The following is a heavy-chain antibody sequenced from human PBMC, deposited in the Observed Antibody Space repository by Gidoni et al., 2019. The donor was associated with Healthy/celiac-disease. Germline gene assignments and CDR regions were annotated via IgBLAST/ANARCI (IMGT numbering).Heavy chain of an antibody. J-gene: IGHJ6*02. V-gene: IGHV3-21*01. CDR2: ISSSSSYI. Sequence: EVQLVESGGGLVKPGGSLRLSCAASGFTFSSYSMNWVRQAPGKGLEWVSSISSSSSYIYYADSVKGRFTISRDNAKNSLYLQMNSLRAEDTAVYYCARDLGQAGTVLVDYYGMDVWGQGTTVTVSS. CDR3: ARDLGQAGTVLVDYYGMDV. D-gene: IGHD6-19*01. CDR1: GFTFSSYS.